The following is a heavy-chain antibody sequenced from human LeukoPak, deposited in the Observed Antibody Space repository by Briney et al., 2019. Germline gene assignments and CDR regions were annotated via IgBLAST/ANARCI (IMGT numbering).Heavy chain of an antibody. CDR3: ARGAVSTYYYYYMDV. Sequence: SETLSLTCTVSGGSISSGSYYWSWIRQPAGKGLEWIGRIYTSGSTNYNPSLKSRVTISVDTSKNQFSLKLSSVTAADTAVYYCARGAVSTYYYYYMDVWGKGTTVTVSS. V-gene: IGHV4-61*02. J-gene: IGHJ6*03. CDR1: GGSISSGSYY. D-gene: IGHD1-26*01. CDR2: IYTSGST.